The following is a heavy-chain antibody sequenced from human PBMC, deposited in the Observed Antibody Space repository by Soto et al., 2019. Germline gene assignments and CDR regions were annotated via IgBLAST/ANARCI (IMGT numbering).Heavy chain of an antibody. V-gene: IGHV4-38-2*01. CDR3: ARSMYSTSAQLYYGMDV. CDR1: GYSIRSGYF. CDR2: MYHSGIT. D-gene: IGHD6-6*01. J-gene: IGHJ6*02. Sequence: SETLSLTCAVSGYSIRSGYFWGWIRQPPGKGLEWIGSMYHSGITYYNLSLKSRATISVDTSKNQLSLKLSSATAADTAVYYCARSMYSTSAQLYYGMDVWGQGTTVTVSS.